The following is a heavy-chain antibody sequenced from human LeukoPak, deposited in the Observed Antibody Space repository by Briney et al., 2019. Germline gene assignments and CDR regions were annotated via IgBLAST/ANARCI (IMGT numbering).Heavy chain of an antibody. D-gene: IGHD3/OR15-3a*01. CDR1: GLTFSNST. Sequence: GWSLRLSCTASGLTFSNSTMTWVRQAPGKGLEWVSSISSRGNYIYYADSVKGRFTISRDNAKNSLYLQMNSLRGEDTAVYFCARSGWTNWFDPWGQGTLVTVSS. CDR3: ARSGWTNWFDP. J-gene: IGHJ5*02. CDR2: ISSRGNYI. V-gene: IGHV3-21*01.